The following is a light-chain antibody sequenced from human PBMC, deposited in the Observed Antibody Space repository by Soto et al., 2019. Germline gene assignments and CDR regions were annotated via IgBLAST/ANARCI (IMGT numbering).Light chain of an antibody. Sequence: QSVLPQPRSESGSPGQSVTISCSDVGGYNYVSWYQQHPGKAPKLIIYDVNKRPSGVPDRFSGSQSGNTASLTISGLQAEDEADYHCCSYAGSYTYVFGTGTKLTVL. CDR3: CSYAGSYTYV. J-gene: IGLJ1*01. V-gene: IGLV2-11*01. CDR2: DVN. CDR1: DVGGYNY.